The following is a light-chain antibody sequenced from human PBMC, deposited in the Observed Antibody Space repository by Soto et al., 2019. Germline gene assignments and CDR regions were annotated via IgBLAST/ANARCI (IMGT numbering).Light chain of an antibody. Sequence: SYELTQPPSVSVSPGQTASITCSGDKLGDKYGCWYQQKPGQSPVLVIYQDSKRPSGIPERFSGSNSGNTATLTISGTQAMDEADYYCQAWDSYYVFGTGTKVTVL. J-gene: IGLJ1*01. CDR1: KLGDKY. CDR3: QAWDSYYV. V-gene: IGLV3-1*01. CDR2: QDS.